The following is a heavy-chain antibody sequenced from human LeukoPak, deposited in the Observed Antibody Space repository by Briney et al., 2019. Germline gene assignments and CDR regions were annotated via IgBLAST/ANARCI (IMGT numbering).Heavy chain of an antibody. D-gene: IGHD4-11*01. Sequence: SETLSLTCTVAGYSTSTYCWSGVRQPPGKGLEWIGSMCYSGSTNYNPSLKSRVTISIDTSKDQFSLKLSSVTAADTAVYYCARRVVESAVITERNWFDPWGQGTLVTVSS. V-gene: IGHV4-59*08. J-gene: IGHJ5*02. CDR1: GYSTSTYC. CDR3: ARRVVESAVITERNWFDP. CDR2: MCYSGST.